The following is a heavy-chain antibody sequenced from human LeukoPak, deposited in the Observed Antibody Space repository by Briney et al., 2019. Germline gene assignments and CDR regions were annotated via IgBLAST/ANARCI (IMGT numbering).Heavy chain of an antibody. CDR2: MKSKTDGAKT. V-gene: IGHV3-15*01. CDR1: GFTFSNAW. CDR3: TKDIGVDGTDFDY. Sequence: GGPLRLSCAASGFTFSNAWMSGLRHAPGEGGEWVDRMKSKTDGAKTDYAAPVKGRFTISRDNSKNTLYLQMNSLQTEDTAVYYCTKDIGVDGTDFDYWGQGTLVTVSS. J-gene: IGHJ4*02. D-gene: IGHD6-19*01.